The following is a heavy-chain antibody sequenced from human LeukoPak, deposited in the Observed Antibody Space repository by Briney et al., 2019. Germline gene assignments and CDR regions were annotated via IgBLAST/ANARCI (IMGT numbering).Heavy chain of an antibody. Sequence: GGSLRLSCAASGFTFSSYAMSWVRQAPGKGLEWVSAISGSGSGGSTYYADSVKGRFTISRDNSKNTLYLQMNSLRAEDTAIYYCAKTGAVKGDYWGQGTLVTVSS. CDR3: AKTGAVKGDY. V-gene: IGHV3-23*01. CDR1: GFTFSSYA. CDR2: ISGSGSGGST. J-gene: IGHJ4*02. D-gene: IGHD4-17*01.